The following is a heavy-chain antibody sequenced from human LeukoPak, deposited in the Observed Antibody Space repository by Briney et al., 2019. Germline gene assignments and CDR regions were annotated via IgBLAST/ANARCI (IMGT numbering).Heavy chain of an antibody. CDR3: ARDAWFGESLYYYGMDV. D-gene: IGHD3-10*01. CDR1: GFTVSSNH. Sequence: QSGGSLRLSCAASGFTVSSNHMSWVRQAPGKGLEWVSVIYSGGSTYYADSVKGRFTISRDNSKNTLYLQMNSLRAEDTAVYYCARDAWFGESLYYYGMDVWGQGTMVTVSS. V-gene: IGHV3-53*01. J-gene: IGHJ6*02. CDR2: IYSGGST.